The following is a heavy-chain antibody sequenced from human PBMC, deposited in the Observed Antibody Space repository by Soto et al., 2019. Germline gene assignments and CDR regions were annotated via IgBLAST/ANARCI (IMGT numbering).Heavy chain of an antibody. CDR2: IYPGDSDT. Sequence: PGEALNISWKGSGYSFTSYWIGWVRQVPGKGLEWMGSIYPGDSDTRYSPPFQGQVTISADKSISTAYLQWSSLKASDTAMYYCARQNDYYGMDXWGQGTTVTVS. CDR1: GYSFTSYW. V-gene: IGHV5-51*01. J-gene: IGHJ6*02. CDR3: ARQNDYYGMDX.